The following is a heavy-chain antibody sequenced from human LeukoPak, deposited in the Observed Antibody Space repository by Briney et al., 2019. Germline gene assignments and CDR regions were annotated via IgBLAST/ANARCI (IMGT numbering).Heavy chain of an antibody. D-gene: IGHD3-22*01. Sequence: PGGSLRLSCAASGFTLSSYAMSWVRQAPGKGLGWVSAISDSGGSTYYADSVKGRFTISRDNSKNTLYLQMNSLRAEDTAVYYCAKFDGGDSSDYSLDYWGQGTLVTVSS. J-gene: IGHJ4*02. CDR2: ISDSGGST. V-gene: IGHV3-23*01. CDR1: GFTLSSYA. CDR3: AKFDGGDSSDYSLDY.